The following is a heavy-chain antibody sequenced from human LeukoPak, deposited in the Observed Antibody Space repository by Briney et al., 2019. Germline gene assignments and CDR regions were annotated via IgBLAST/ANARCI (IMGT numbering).Heavy chain of an antibody. J-gene: IGHJ4*02. CDR1: GGTFSSYA. D-gene: IGHD5-12*01. CDR2: IIPIFGTA. V-gene: IGHV1-69*13. Sequence: SVKVSCKASGGTFSSYAISWVRQAPGQGLEWMGGIIPIFGTANYAQKFQGRVTITADESTSTAYMELSSLRSEDTAVYYCTRGVPDRGYRGYDWGQGTLVTVSS. CDR3: TRGVPDRGYRGYD.